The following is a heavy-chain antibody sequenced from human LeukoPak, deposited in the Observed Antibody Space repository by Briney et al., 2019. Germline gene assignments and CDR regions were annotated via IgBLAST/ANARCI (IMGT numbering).Heavy chain of an antibody. CDR3: AREIFNGFDI. Sequence: GGSLRLSCAGSGFTFRSYAVHCVRQTPGKGLEWVAVISYDGSNKDYADSMKGRFTISRDNSKNTLYLQMNSLGAEDTAVYYCAREIFNGFDIWGQGTMVTVSS. CDR2: ISYDGSNK. V-gene: IGHV3-30-3*01. J-gene: IGHJ3*02. CDR1: GFTFRSYA.